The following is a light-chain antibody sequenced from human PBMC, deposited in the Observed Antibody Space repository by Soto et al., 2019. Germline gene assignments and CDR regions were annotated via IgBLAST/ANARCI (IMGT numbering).Light chain of an antibody. CDR2: GAS. J-gene: IGKJ1*01. CDR1: QNFGSSY. CDR3: QQYYNWRPR. Sequence: DIVLTHSPSCMSLYRWERATRFGRASQNFGSSYLAWYQQKPGQAPRLLIYGASTRATGVPARFSGSGSGTEFTLTISRLQSEDFAVYYCQQYYNWRPRFGQGTKVDIK. V-gene: IGKV3-15*01.